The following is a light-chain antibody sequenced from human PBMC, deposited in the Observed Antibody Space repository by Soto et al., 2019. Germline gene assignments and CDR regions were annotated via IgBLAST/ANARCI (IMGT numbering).Light chain of an antibody. Sequence: EIVLTQSPGTLSLSPGERATLSCRASQSVSSSYLAWYQQNPGQAPRPLIYGASSRATGIPDRFSGSGSGTDFTLTISSLEPEDFAVYYCQQYGSSPFTFGQGTNLEIK. V-gene: IGKV3-20*01. J-gene: IGKJ2*01. CDR1: QSVSSSY. CDR2: GAS. CDR3: QQYGSSPFT.